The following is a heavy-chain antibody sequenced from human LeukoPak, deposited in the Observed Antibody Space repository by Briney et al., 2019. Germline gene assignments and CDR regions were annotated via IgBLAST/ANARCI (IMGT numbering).Heavy chain of an antibody. CDR3: ARVGATRGYYYYMDV. J-gene: IGHJ6*03. CDR2: IYTSGST. V-gene: IGHV4-4*07. Sequence: SETLSLTCTVSGGSISSYYWSWIRQPAGKGLEWIGRIYTSGSTNYNPSLKSRVTMSVDTSKNQFSLKLSSVTAADTAVYYCARVGATRGYYYYMDVWGKGTTVTVSS. D-gene: IGHD1-1*01. CDR1: GGSISSYY.